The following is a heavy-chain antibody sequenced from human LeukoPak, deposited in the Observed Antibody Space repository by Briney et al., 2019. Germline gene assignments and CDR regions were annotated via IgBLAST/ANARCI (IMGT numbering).Heavy chain of an antibody. V-gene: IGHV3-15*01. J-gene: IGHJ4*02. CDR3: CTVSGFGTSWDH. D-gene: IGHD6-13*01. Sequence: GGSLRLSCAASGFTFSNAWVSWVRQAPGKGLECVGRLKSKNNGGTVDYAAAVKGRFTISRDDSKDTFYLQMNSLKSEDTAVYYCCTVSGFGTSWDHWGQGTLVTVSS. CDR1: GFTFSNAW. CDR2: LKSKNNGGTV.